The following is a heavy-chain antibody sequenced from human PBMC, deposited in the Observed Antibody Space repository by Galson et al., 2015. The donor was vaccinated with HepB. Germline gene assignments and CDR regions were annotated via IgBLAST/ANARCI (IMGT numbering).Heavy chain of an antibody. J-gene: IGHJ6*02. Sequence: SLRLSCAASGFTFSSYGMHWVRQAPGKGLEWVAVISYDGSNKYYADSVKGRFTISRDNSKNTLYLQMNSLRAEDTAVYYCAKDLGNYDFWSGTHRMEGMDVWGQGTTVTVSS. CDR3: AKDLGNYDFWSGTHRMEGMDV. V-gene: IGHV3-30*18. CDR2: ISYDGSNK. D-gene: IGHD3-3*01. CDR1: GFTFSSYG.